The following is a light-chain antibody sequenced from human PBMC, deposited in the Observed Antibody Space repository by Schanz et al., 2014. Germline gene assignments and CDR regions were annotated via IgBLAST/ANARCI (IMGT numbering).Light chain of an antibody. CDR1: SSDVGGYNY. CDR2: DVS. Sequence: QSALTQPPSASGSPGQSVTISCTGTSSDVGGYNYVSWYQQHPGKAPKLMIYDVSNRPSGVSNRFSGSKSGNTASLTISGLQAEDEADYYCSSYAGSINWVFGGGTQLTVL. CDR3: SSYAGSINWV. J-gene: IGLJ3*02. V-gene: IGLV2-8*01.